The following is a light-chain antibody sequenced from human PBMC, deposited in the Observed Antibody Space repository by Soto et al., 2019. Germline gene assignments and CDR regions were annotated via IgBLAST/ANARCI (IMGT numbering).Light chain of an antibody. CDR3: QQYASSPLT. CDR1: QSVGRNY. J-gene: IGKJ4*01. Sequence: EIVLTQSPGTLSLSPGERVTLSCRASQSVGRNYLAWYQQKPGQAPRLLIHGASTRATGIPDRFSGSGSGTDFTFTISRLEPEDFVVYYCQQYASSPLTFGGGTKVETK. CDR2: GAS. V-gene: IGKV3-20*01.